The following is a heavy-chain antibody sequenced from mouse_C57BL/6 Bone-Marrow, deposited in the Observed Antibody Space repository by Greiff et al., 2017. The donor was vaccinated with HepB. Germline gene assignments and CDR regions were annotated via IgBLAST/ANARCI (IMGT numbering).Heavy chain of an antibody. J-gene: IGHJ4*01. CDR1: GYAFSSSW. Sequence: QVLLQQSGPELVKPGASVKISCKASGYAFSSSWMNWVKQRPGKGLEWIGRIYYGDGDTNYNGKFKGKATLTADKSSSTAYMQLSSLTSEDSAVYFSARRGAYYSNYAYYAMDYWGQGTSVTVSS. V-gene: IGHV1-82*01. CDR3: ARRGAYYSNYAYYAMDY. D-gene: IGHD2-5*01. CDR2: IYYGDGDT.